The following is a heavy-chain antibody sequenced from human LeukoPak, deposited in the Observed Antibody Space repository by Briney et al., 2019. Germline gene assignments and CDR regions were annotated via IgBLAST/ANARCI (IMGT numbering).Heavy chain of an antibody. CDR1: GYTFTSYA. D-gene: IGHD7-27*01. CDR2: IIPIFGTA. V-gene: IGHV1-69*13. J-gene: IGHJ4*02. CDR3: AREFWGSRYFDY. Sequence: GASVKVSCKASGYTFTSYAISWGRQAPGQGLEWMGGIIPIFGTANYAQKFQGRVTITADESTSTAYMELSSLRSEDTAVYYCAREFWGSRYFDYWGQGTLVTVSS.